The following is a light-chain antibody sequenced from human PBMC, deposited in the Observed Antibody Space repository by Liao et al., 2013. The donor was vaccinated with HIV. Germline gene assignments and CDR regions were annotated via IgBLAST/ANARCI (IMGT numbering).Light chain of an antibody. CDR3: HVWDSSSHHVI. CDR1: NIGSES. V-gene: IGLV3-21*04. CDR2: YDS. Sequence: SYVLTQPPSVSVAPGKTARITCGGNNIGSESVHWYQQKPGQAPVLVIYYDSDRPSGIPERFSGSNSGNTATLTIIRVEAGDEADYYCHVWDSSSHHVIFGGGTKLTVL. J-gene: IGLJ2*01.